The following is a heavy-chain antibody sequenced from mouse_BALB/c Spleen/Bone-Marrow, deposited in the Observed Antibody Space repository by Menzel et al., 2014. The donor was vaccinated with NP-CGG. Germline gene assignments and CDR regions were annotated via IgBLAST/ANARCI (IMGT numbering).Heavy chain of an antibody. CDR1: GYSFTSYW. D-gene: IGHD2-4*01. Sequence: VQLQQSGTVLARPGASVKMSCKASGYSFTSYWMHWVKQRPGQGLEWIGAIYPGNSDTSYNQKFKGKAKLTAVTSASTAYMELSSLTNEDSAVHYCTRGAYYDYSYYAMDYWGQGTSVTVSS. J-gene: IGHJ4*01. CDR2: IYPGNSDT. V-gene: IGHV1-5*01. CDR3: TRGAYYDYSYYAMDY.